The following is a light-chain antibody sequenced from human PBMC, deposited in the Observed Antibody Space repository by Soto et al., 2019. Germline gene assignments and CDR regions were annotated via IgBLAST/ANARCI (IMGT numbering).Light chain of an antibody. V-gene: IGKV3-15*01. Sequence: EVVMTQSPATLSVSPGERATLSCRASQSISTNLAWYQQNPGQAPRLLIYGASTRATGIPARFSGGGSGTEFTLSISSLQSEDFAVYYCQQYNDWPRTFGQGTKWIS. CDR2: GAS. CDR1: QSISTN. CDR3: QQYNDWPRT. J-gene: IGKJ1*01.